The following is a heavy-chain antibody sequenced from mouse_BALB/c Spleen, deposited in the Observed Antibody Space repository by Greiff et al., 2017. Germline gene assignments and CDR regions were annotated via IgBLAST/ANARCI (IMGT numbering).Heavy chain of an antibody. CDR3: TSPNGDGRYFDY. J-gene: IGHJ2*01. CDR2: IRLKSNNYAT. V-gene: IGHV6-6*02. D-gene: IGHD4-1*01. CDR1: GFTFSNYW. Sequence: DVQLVESGGGLVQPGGSMKLSCVASGFTFSNYWMNWVRQSPEKGLEWVAEIRLKSNNYATHYAESVKGRFTISRDDSKSSVYLQMNNLRAEDTGIYYCTSPNGDGRYFDYWGQGTTLTVSA.